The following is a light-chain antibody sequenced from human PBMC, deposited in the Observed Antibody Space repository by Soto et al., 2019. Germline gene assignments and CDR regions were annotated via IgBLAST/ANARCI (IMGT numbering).Light chain of an antibody. J-gene: IGLJ3*02. CDR1: SSNIGAGYD. Sequence: QAVLTQPRSMSGAPGQRVTISCTGSSSNIGAGYDVHWYQQLPGTVPKLLIYANTNRPSGVPDRFSGSKSGTSASLAITGLQAEDEGDYYCQSYDRSLSALVFGGGTKLTVL. CDR3: QSYDRSLSALV. CDR2: ANT. V-gene: IGLV1-40*01.